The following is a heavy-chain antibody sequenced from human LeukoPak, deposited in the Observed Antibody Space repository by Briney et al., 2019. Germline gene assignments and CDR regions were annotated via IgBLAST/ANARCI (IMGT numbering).Heavy chain of an antibody. CDR3: TRDETQSYFDTTAYWTLFDY. Sequence: GGSLRLSCTGSGFTLGDYALSWVRQAPGKGLEWICSIRSDAYGGSTQYAASVTGRFTTSRDDSDNIVYLQMNSLQTDDTAVYYCTRDETQSYFDTTAYWTLFDYWGQGTLVTVSS. J-gene: IGHJ4*02. CDR1: GFTLGDYA. D-gene: IGHD3-22*01. V-gene: IGHV3-49*04. CDR2: IRSDAYGGST.